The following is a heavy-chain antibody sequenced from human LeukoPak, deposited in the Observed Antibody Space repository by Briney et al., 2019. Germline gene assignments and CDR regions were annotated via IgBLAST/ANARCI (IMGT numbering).Heavy chain of an antibody. CDR1: GFTFSSYW. CDR2: IKQDGSEK. D-gene: IGHD1-1*01. Sequence: GGSLRLSCAASGFTFSSYWMSWVRQAPGKGLEWVANIKQDGSEKYYVDSVKGRFTISRDNAKNSLYLQMNSLRAEDTAVYYCAREKGQLERLGYYYYMDVWGKGTTVTVSS. J-gene: IGHJ6*03. CDR3: AREKGQLERLGYYYYMDV. V-gene: IGHV3-7*01.